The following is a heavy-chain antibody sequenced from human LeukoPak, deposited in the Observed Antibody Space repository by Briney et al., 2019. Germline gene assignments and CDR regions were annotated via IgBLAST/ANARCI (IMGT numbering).Heavy chain of an antibody. V-gene: IGHV4-39*02. CDR1: GGSISSSSYC. CDR2: VSYSGST. J-gene: IGHJ4*02. D-gene: IGHD6-6*01. CDR3: ARGIVARAYNYFDY. Sequence: KTSETLSLTCTVSGGSISSSSYCWGWVRQPPGKGLEWIGSVSYSGSTYYNPSLKSRVTISVDTSKNHFSLKLSSVTAADTAVYFCARGIVARAYNYFDYWGQGPWSPSPQ.